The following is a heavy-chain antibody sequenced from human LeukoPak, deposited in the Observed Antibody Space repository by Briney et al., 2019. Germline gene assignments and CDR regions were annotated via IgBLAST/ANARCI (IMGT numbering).Heavy chain of an antibody. J-gene: IGHJ4*02. D-gene: IGHD3-22*01. V-gene: IGHV3-23*01. CDR2: ISGSGGST. CDR1: GFTFSSYA. Sequence: PGGSLRLSCAASGFTFSSYAMSWVRQAPGKGLEWVSAISGSGGSTYYADSVKGRFTISRDNSKNTLYLRMNSLRAEDTAVYYCAKAPLGYYDSSGYFDYWGQGTLVTVSS. CDR3: AKAPLGYYDSSGYFDY.